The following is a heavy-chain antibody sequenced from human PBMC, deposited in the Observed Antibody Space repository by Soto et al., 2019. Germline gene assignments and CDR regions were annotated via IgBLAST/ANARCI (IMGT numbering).Heavy chain of an antibody. V-gene: IGHV4-31*03. Sequence: QVQLQESGPGLVKPSQTLSLTCTVSGGSISSGGYYWSWIRQHPGKGLEWIGYIYYRGSTSYNPSLKSRVNISVDTPKNQFSLKLSSVTAADTAVYYCARDLQYSRLFYGMDVWGQGATGTVSS. J-gene: IGHJ6*02. CDR1: GGSISSGGYY. D-gene: IGHD6-13*01. CDR2: IYYRGST. CDR3: ARDLQYSRLFYGMDV.